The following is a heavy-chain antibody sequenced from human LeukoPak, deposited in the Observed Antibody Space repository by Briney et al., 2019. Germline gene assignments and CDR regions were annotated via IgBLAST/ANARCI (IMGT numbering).Heavy chain of an antibody. D-gene: IGHD1-26*01. CDR3: ARVGYSGVGFDY. V-gene: IGHV1-24*01. Sequence: ASVKVSCKVSGYTLTELSMHWVRQAPGKGLEWMGGFDPEDGETIYAQKFQGRVTMTEDTSTDTAYMELSSLRSEDTAVYYCARVGYSGVGFDYWGQGTLVTVSS. J-gene: IGHJ4*02. CDR2: FDPEDGET. CDR1: GYTLTELS.